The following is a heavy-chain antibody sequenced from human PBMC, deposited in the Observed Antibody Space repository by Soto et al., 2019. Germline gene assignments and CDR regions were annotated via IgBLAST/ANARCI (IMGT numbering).Heavy chain of an antibody. CDR3: AKAGQTYYDFWSGYYPDY. V-gene: IGHV3-9*01. CDR1: GSSFDDYA. CDR2: ISWNSKNI. Sequence: PGGSLRLSCAASGSSFDDYAMHWVRQAPGKGPEWVSGISWNSKNIVYADSVKGRFTISRDNAKNSLYLQMSSLRGEDTALYYCAKAGQTYYDFWSGYYPDYWGQGTLVTVS. D-gene: IGHD3-3*01. J-gene: IGHJ4*02.